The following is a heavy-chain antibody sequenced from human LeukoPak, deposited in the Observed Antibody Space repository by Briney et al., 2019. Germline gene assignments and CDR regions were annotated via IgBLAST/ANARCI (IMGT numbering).Heavy chain of an antibody. D-gene: IGHD5-18*01. Sequence: GASVKVSFKASGYTFTSYGISWVRQAPGQGLEWMGWISAYIGNTNYAQKLQGRVTITTDKSTSTAYMELRSLRSDDTAVYYCARDRRGTAMAPGDYWGQGTLVTVSS. CDR1: GYTFTSYG. V-gene: IGHV1-18*04. CDR2: ISAYIGNT. J-gene: IGHJ4*02. CDR3: ARDRRGTAMAPGDY.